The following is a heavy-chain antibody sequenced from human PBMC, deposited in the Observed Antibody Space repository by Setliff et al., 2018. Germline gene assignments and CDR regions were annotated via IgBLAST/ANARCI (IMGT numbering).Heavy chain of an antibody. CDR2: IYYSGST. V-gene: IGHV4-61*10. J-gene: IGHJ6*02. Sequence: PSETLSLTCTVSGGSISSGSYYWSWIRQPAGKGLEWIGHIYYSGSTNYNPSLKSRVTISVDTSKNQFSLKLSSVTAADTAVYYCAREWGSSSWSSPRYYYYGMDVWGQGTTVTVSS. CDR1: GGSISSGSYY. D-gene: IGHD6-13*01. CDR3: AREWGSSSWSSPRYYYYGMDV.